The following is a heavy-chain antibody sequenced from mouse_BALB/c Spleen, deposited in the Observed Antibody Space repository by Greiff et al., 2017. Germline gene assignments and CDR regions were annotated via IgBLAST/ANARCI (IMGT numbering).Heavy chain of an antibody. Sequence: EVQLVESGGGLVQPGGSRKLSCAASGFTFSSFGMHWVRQAPEKGLEWVAYISSGSSTIYYADTVKGRFTISRDNPKNTLFLQMTSLRSEDTAMYYCAISDWGAWFAYWGQGTLVTVSA. V-gene: IGHV5-17*02. CDR3: AISDWGAWFAY. J-gene: IGHJ3*01. CDR1: GFTFSSFG. CDR2: ISSGSSTI. D-gene: IGHD4-1*01.